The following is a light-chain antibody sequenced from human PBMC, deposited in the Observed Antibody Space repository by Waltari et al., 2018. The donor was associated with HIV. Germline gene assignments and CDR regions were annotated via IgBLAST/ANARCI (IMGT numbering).Light chain of an antibody. Sequence: QSALTPPTSVSWSPGQSITISCTGTSSDVGGYNYISWYQQHPVKAPKLMIYEVSNRPSGVSNRFSGSKSGNTASLTISGLQAEDEADYYCSSYTSSSTPVFGTGTKVTVL. CDR1: SSDVGGYNY. CDR2: EVS. CDR3: SSYTSSSTPV. J-gene: IGLJ1*01. V-gene: IGLV2-14*01.